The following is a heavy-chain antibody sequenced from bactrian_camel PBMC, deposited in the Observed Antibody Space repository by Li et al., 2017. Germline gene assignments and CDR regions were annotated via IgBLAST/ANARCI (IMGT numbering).Heavy chain of an antibody. CDR1: EYTYSSYC. V-gene: IGHV3S26*01. CDR2: ILRDGSA. D-gene: IGHD6*01. CDR3: VTSVAGTIANFGY. Sequence: QVQLVESGGGSVQEGGSLRLSCLANEYTYSSYCMGWFRQAPGKEREGVAAILRDGSATYGDSMKGRFTISRDNAKNAVYLQMNSLKPEDTAVYYCVTSVAGTIANFGYWGQGTQVTVS. J-gene: IGHJ6*01.